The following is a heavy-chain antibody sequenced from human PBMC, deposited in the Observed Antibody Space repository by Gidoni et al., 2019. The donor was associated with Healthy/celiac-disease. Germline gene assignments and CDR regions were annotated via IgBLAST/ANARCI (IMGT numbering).Heavy chain of an antibody. V-gene: IGHV3-21*01. CDR3: ARVGIVVVTAGMDV. J-gene: IGHJ6*02. CDR1: GFTFSSYS. D-gene: IGHD2-21*02. Sequence: VQLVESGGGLVKPGGSLRLSCAASGFTFSSYSMNWVRQAPGKGLEWVSSISSSSSYIYYADSVKGRFTISRDNAKNSLYLQMSSLRAEDTAVYYCARVGIVVVTAGMDVWGQGTTVTVSS. CDR2: ISSSSSYI.